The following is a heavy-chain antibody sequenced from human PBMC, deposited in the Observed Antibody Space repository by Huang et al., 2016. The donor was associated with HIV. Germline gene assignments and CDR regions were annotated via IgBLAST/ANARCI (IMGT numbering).Heavy chain of an antibody. CDR1: GFTFSNYA. V-gene: IGHV3-23*04. Sequence: EVQLVESGGGMVEPGRSLRLSCAASGFTFSNYAVSWVRQAAGKGLEWVSGISGRGDYTDYADSVKGRFTVSRDNFKNMLYLQMNSLRAEDTALYYCAKDLWYSSGWSFDYWGPGTLVTVSS. CDR3: AKDLWYSSGWSFDY. CDR2: ISGRGDYT. D-gene: IGHD6-19*01. J-gene: IGHJ4*02.